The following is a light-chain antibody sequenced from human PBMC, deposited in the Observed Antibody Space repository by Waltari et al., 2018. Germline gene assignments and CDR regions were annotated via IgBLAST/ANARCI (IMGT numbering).Light chain of an antibody. V-gene: IGKV1-9*01. CDR1: QGSNSY. Sequence: RVTITCRASQGSNSYLAWYQQKPGKAPKLLIYGTSTLQSGVPSRFSGSGSGTEFTLTISSLQPEDFATYYCQQLKSFLFTFGQGTRLDIK. CDR3: QQLKSFLFT. CDR2: GTS. J-gene: IGKJ5*01.